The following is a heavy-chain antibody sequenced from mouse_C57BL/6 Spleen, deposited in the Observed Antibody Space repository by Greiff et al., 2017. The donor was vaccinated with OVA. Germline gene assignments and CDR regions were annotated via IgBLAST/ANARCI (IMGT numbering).Heavy chain of an antibody. V-gene: IGHV2-6*01. CDR3: ASEGGYDGGFAY. J-gene: IGHJ3*01. D-gene: IGHD2-2*01. CDR1: GFSLTSYG. CDR2: LWGVGST. Sequence: VQVVESGPGLVAPSQSLSITCTVSGFSLTSYGVAWVRQSPGKGLEWLGVLWGVGSTHYNSALKSRLSISKDNSKSQVFLKMNSRQTDDTAMYYCASEGGYDGGFAYWGQGTLVTVSA.